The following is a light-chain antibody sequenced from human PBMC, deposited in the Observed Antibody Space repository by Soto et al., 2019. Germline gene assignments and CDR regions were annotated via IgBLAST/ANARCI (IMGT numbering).Light chain of an antibody. CDR2: GAS. Sequence: EIVLTQSAGSLSLSPGERATLSYRASQSVSSSYLAWYQQKPGQAPRLLIYGASSRATGIPDRFSGSGSGTDFTLTISRLEPEDFAMYYCQQYGSLWTFGQGTKVEIK. CDR3: QQYGSLWT. V-gene: IGKV3-20*01. J-gene: IGKJ1*01. CDR1: QSVSSSY.